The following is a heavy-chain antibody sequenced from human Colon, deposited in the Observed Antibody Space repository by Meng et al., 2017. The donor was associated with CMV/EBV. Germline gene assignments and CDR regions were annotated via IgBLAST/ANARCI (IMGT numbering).Heavy chain of an antibody. CDR2: ISGHNGHT. V-gene: IGHV1-18*04. Sequence: ASVKVSCKSSGYTFTDYYIHWVRQAPGQGLEWMGWISGHNGHTDYTPSLQGRVTMTTDTSTTTAYMELSSLRSEDTAVYYCARGAGSSSPFDYWGQGTLVTVSS. D-gene: IGHD6-13*01. CDR1: GYTFTDYY. CDR3: ARGAGSSSPFDY. J-gene: IGHJ4*02.